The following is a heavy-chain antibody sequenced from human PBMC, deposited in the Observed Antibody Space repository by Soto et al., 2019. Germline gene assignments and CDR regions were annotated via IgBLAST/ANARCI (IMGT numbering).Heavy chain of an antibody. CDR2: ISYDGVNQ. J-gene: IGHJ4*02. Sequence: HPGGSLRLSCAASGFTFSNHAFHWVRQAPGKGLEWVAVISYDGVNQYYADSVKGRFTISRDNSKSTLYLQMSSLRPEDTAVYYRARGIQLWLRLFDYWGQGTLVTVSS. V-gene: IGHV3-30-3*01. CDR3: ARGIQLWLRLFDY. D-gene: IGHD3-16*01. CDR1: GFTFSNHA.